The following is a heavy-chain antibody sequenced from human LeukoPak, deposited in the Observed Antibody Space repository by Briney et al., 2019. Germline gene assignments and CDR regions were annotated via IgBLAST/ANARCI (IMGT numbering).Heavy chain of an antibody. V-gene: IGHV4-61*02. CDR1: GGSISSGSYY. J-gene: IGHJ5*02. CDR2: IYTSGST. Sequence: SETLSLTCTVSGGSISSGSYYWSSIRQPDGKGLELIGRIYTSGSTNYNPSLKSRVTISVDTSKNQFSLKLSSVTAADTAVYYCAREQHYDFWSGYYPTWGQGTLVTVSS. D-gene: IGHD3-3*01. CDR3: AREQHYDFWSGYYPT.